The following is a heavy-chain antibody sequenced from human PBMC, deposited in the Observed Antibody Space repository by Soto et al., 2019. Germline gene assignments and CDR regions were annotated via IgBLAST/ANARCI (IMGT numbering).Heavy chain of an antibody. D-gene: IGHD3-3*01. CDR3: AGGRELRFFARGGYCYYGMDF. CDR1: GGTFSNSP. Sequence: VASVKVSCKASGGTFSNSPISWVRQAPGQGLEWMGGLIPLFGSANYAQKFQSRVTITADKSTNTAYMELNSLTSEDTAVYYCAGGRELRFFARGGYCYYGMDFWGQGTTVTVSS. V-gene: IGHV1-69*06. J-gene: IGHJ6*02. CDR2: LIPLFGSA.